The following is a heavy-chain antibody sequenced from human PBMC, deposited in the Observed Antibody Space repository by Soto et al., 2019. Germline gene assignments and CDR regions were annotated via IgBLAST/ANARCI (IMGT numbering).Heavy chain of an antibody. CDR2: IYHSGST. D-gene: IGHD1-26*01. CDR1: GGSINSDGYS. CDR3: AREVGGELLPSNWFDP. J-gene: IGHJ5*02. V-gene: IGHV4-30-2*01. Sequence: QLQLQESGSGLVKPSQTLSLTCAVSGGSINSDGYSWSWIRQPPGKGLEWIGYIYHSGSTYYNPSLKSRVTISVDRSKNQCSLKLRSVTAADTAVYYCAREVGGELLPSNWFDPWGEGTLVTVSS.